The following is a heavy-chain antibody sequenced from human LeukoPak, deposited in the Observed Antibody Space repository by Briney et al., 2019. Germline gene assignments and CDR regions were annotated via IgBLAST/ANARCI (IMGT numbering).Heavy chain of an antibody. V-gene: IGHV4-39*07. Sequence: SETLSLSCTVSGDSISTRSYYWGWIRQPPGKGLEWIGSIYYNGITNYNPSLKSRVTMSVDTSKNQFSLKLSSVTAADTAVYYCAREPGYYYDSSGYPNYYYYMDVWGKGTTVTISS. CDR1: GDSISTRSYY. CDR2: IYYNGIT. CDR3: AREPGYYYDSSGYPNYYYYMDV. D-gene: IGHD3-22*01. J-gene: IGHJ6*03.